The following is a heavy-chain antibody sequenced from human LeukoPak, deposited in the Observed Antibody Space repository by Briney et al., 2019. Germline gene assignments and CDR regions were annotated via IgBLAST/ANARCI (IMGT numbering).Heavy chain of an antibody. CDR1: GDSVSRSDSY. J-gene: IGHJ3*02. CDR2: IYYSGRT. CDR3: ARDRAGDSFDI. Sequence: SETLSLTCSVSGDSVSRSDSYWDWIRQPPGKGLEWIGTIYYSGRTYYSPSLKSRVTMSVDPSNNQFSLNLRSVTAADTAVYYCARDRAGDSFDIWGQGTMVTVSS. D-gene: IGHD7-27*01. V-gene: IGHV4-39*02.